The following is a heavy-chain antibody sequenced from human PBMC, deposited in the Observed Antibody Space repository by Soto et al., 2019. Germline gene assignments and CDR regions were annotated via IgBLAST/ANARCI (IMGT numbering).Heavy chain of an antibody. CDR1: GFTFNTYT. D-gene: IGHD1-26*01. J-gene: IGHJ4*02. Sequence: EVQLVESGGGLVKPGGSLRLSCAASGFTFNTYTMHWVRQAPGKGLEWVSSISSSSDYIFYADSVKGRFTISRDNAKNSLYLQMNSLRAEDTAVYYCTRVVSIVDYWGQGTLVTFSS. V-gene: IGHV3-21*01. CDR2: ISSSSDYI. CDR3: TRVVSIVDY.